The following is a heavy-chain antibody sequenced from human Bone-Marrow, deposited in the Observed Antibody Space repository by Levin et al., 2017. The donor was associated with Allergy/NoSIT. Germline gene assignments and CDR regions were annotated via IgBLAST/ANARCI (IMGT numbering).Heavy chain of an antibody. Sequence: PSETLSLTCTVSGASISMGGYYWTWIRHHPGKGLEWIGYIHNSGSTFYNPSLKSRILISVDPSKNQFSLEMTSVSAADTARYYCPRITRYWTNYFDSWGRGTQVAVSS. D-gene: IGHD2-8*02. CDR3: PRITRYWTNYFDS. V-gene: IGHV4-31*03. CDR1: GASISMGGYY. J-gene: IGHJ4*02. CDR2: IHNSGST.